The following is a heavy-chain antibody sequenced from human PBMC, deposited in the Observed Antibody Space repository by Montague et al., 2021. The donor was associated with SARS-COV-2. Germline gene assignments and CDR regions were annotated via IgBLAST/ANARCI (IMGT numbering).Heavy chain of an antibody. J-gene: IGHJ3*02. CDR3: ASFPTSYYYDSKAAPATPDAFDI. D-gene: IGHD3-22*01. CDR1: GGSISSSSYY. Sequence: SETLSLTCTVSGGSISSSSYYWGWIRQPPGKGLEWIGSIYYSGSTYYSPSLKSRVTISVDTSKNQFSLKLSSVTAADTAVYYCASFPTSYYYDSKAAPATPDAFDIWGQGTMVTVSS. CDR2: IYYSGST. V-gene: IGHV4-39*01.